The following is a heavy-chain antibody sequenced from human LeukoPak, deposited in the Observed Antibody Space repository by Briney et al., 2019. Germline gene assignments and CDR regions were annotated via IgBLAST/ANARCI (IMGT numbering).Heavy chain of an antibody. J-gene: IGHJ4*02. V-gene: IGHV4-30-4*01. CDR1: GGSISSGDYY. D-gene: IGHD6-13*01. CDR3: ARYPRIPAAGGFDY. CDR2: IYYSGST. Sequence: SQTLSLTCTVSGGSISSGDYYWSWIRQPPGKGLEWIGYIYYSGSTYYNPSLKSRVTISVDTSKNQFSLKLSSVTAADTAVYYCARYPRIPAAGGFDYWGQGTLVTVSS.